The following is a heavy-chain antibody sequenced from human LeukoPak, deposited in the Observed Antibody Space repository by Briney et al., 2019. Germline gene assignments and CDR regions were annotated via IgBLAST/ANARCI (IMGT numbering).Heavy chain of an antibody. Sequence: SETLSLTCTVSGGSISSYYWSWIRQPPGKGLEWLGYTYYSGSTNYNPSLKSRVTISVDTSKNQFSLKLSSVTAADTAVYYCARGHSYGYTDYFDYWGQGTLVTVSS. CDR1: GGSISSYY. V-gene: IGHV4-59*01. CDR2: TYYSGST. J-gene: IGHJ4*02. CDR3: ARGHSYGYTDYFDY. D-gene: IGHD5-18*01.